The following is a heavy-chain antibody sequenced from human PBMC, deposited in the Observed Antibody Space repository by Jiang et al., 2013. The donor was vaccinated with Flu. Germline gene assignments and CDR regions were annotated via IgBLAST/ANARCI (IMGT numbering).Heavy chain of an antibody. Sequence: GSGLVKPSETLSLTCTVSGGSISSYYWSWIRQPPGKGLEWIGYIYYSGSTNYNPSLKSRVTISVDTSKNQFSLKLSSVTAADTAVYYCARTDTAMVPLYYYYGMDVWGQGTTVTVSS. CDR2: IYYSGST. CDR1: GGSISSYY. D-gene: IGHD5-18*01. CDR3: ARTDTAMVPLYYYYGMDV. J-gene: IGHJ6*02. V-gene: IGHV4-59*08.